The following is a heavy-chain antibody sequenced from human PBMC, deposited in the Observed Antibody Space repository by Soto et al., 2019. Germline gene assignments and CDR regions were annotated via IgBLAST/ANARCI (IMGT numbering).Heavy chain of an antibody. Sequence: QVQLVQSGAEVKKPGASVKVSCKASGYTFTSYYMHWVRQAPGQGLEWMGIINPSGGSTSYAQKFQGRVTMTRDTSTSTVYMELSSLRSEDPAVYYCAREVSCSGGSCRRKRIDYWGQGTLVTVSS. CDR1: GYTFTSYY. D-gene: IGHD2-15*01. CDR2: INPSGGST. J-gene: IGHJ4*02. V-gene: IGHV1-46*03. CDR3: AREVSCSGGSCRRKRIDY.